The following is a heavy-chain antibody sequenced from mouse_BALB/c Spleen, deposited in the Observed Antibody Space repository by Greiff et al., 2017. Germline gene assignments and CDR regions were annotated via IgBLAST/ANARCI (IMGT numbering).Heavy chain of an antibody. CDR1: GYTFTSYW. CDR2: IDPSNSET. V-gene: IGHV1S127*01. J-gene: IGHJ4*01. Sequence: VKLQQSGPELVRPGASVKMSCKASGYTFTSYWMHWVKQRPGQGLEWIGMIDPSNSETRLNQKFKDKATLNVDKSSNTAYMQLSSLTSEDSAVYYCAREYDYGDYAMDYWGQGTSVTVSS. CDR3: AREYDYGDYAMDY. D-gene: IGHD2-4*01.